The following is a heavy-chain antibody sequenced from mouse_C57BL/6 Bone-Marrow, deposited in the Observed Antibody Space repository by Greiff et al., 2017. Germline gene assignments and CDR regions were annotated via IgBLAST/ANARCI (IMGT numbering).Heavy chain of an antibody. J-gene: IGHJ3*01. D-gene: IGHD2-5*01. Sequence: EVQVVESGGDLVKPGGSLKLSCAASGFTFSSYGMSWVRQTPDKRLEWVATISSGGSYTYYPDSVKGRFTISRDNAKNTLYLQMSSLKSEDTAMYYCASYSNYVAYWGQGTLVTVSA. CDR1: GFTFSSYG. V-gene: IGHV5-6*01. CDR2: ISSGGSYT. CDR3: ASYSNYVAY.